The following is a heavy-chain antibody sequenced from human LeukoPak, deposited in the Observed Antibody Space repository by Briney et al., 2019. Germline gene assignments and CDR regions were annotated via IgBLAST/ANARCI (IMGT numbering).Heavy chain of an antibody. Sequence: ASETLSLTCAVYGGSFSGYYWSWIRQPPGKGLEWIGEINHSGSTNYNPSLKSRVTISVDTSKNQFSLKLSSVTAADTAVYYCARPHGAVAGTEDYFDYWGQGTLVTASS. CDR1: GGSFSGYY. CDR3: ARPHGAVAGTEDYFDY. CDR2: INHSGST. J-gene: IGHJ4*02. D-gene: IGHD6-19*01. V-gene: IGHV4-34*01.